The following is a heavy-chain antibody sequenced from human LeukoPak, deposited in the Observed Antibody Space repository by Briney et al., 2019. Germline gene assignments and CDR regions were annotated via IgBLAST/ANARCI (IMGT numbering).Heavy chain of an antibody. J-gene: IGHJ4*02. V-gene: IGHV1-46*01. CDR3: ARDTPAAGDY. D-gene: IGHD6-13*01. CDR1: GYTFTSYY. CDR2: INPSGGST. Sequence: ASMKVSCKASGYTFTSYYMHWVRQAPGQGLEWMGIINPSGGSTSYAQKFQGRVTMTRDPSTSTVYMELSSLRSEDTAVYYCARDTPAAGDYWGQGTLVTVSS.